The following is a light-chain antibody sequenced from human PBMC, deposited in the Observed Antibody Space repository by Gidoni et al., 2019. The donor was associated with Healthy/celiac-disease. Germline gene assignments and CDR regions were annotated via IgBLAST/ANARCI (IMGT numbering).Light chain of an antibody. V-gene: IGLV2-8*01. J-gene: IGLJ1*01. CDR2: EVS. CDR1: SSDVGGYNY. Sequence: QSALTQLPSASGSPGQQITISCTGTSSDVGGYNYVSWYQQHPGKAPKLMIYEVSKLPSGVPDRFSGSKSGNMASLTVSGLQAEDEADYYGSSYAGINKSCVFGTGTKVTVL. CDR3: SSYAGINKSCV.